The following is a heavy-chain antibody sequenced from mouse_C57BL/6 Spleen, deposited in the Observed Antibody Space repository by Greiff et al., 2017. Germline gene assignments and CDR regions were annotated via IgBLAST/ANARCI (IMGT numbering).Heavy chain of an antibody. CDR2: INPGSGGT. CDR3: ARELLRYPYYAMDY. D-gene: IGHD1-1*01. Sequence: VQLQQSGAELVRPGTSVKVSCKASGYAFTNYLIEWVKQRPGQGLEWIGVINPGSGGTNYTAKFKGKATLTADTSSSTAYMQLSSLTSEDSAVYFCARELLRYPYYAMDYWGQGTSVTVSS. CDR1: GYAFTNYL. J-gene: IGHJ4*01. V-gene: IGHV1-54*01.